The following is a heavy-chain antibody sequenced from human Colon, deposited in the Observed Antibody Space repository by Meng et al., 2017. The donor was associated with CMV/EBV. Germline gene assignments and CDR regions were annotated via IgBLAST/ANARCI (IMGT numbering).Heavy chain of an antibody. Sequence: LTCNGCGGSIRGSSYYWVWIRQPPGKGLEWIGSIYYTGTTYYNPSLKSRVTTSVDTSKNHFSLNLRSVTTADTAVYYCARGVDWFDPWGQGTLVTVSS. CDR3: ARGVDWFDP. CDR1: GGSIRGSSYY. V-gene: IGHV4-39*07. J-gene: IGHJ5*02. CDR2: IYYTGTT. D-gene: IGHD2-21*01.